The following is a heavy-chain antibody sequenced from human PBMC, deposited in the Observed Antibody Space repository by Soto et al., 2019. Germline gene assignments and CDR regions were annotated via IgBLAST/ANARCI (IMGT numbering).Heavy chain of an antibody. D-gene: IGHD1-26*01. CDR1: GGSISSGGYY. Sequence: SETLSLTCTVSGGSISSGGYYWSWIRQHPGKGLEWIGYIYYSGSTYYNPSLKSRVTISVDTSKNQFSLKLSSVTAADTAVYYCARDRPTLSGSYNAGYYYYGMDVWGQGTTVTVSS. CDR3: ARDRPTLSGSYNAGYYYYGMDV. J-gene: IGHJ6*02. CDR2: IYYSGST. V-gene: IGHV4-31*03.